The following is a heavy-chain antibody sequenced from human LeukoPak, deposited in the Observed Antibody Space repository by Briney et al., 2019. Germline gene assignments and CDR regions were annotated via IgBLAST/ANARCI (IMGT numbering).Heavy chain of an antibody. CDR1: GFTFSSYW. V-gene: IGHV3-7*01. J-gene: IGHJ4*02. CDR2: IKQDGSEK. D-gene: IGHD6-6*01. Sequence: GGSLRLSCAASGFTFSSYWMSWVRQAPGKGLEWVANIKQDGSEKYYVDSVKGRFTISRDNAENSLYLQMNSLRAEDTAVYYCAREGYSSSSFNDYWGQGTLVTVSS. CDR3: AREGYSSSSFNDY.